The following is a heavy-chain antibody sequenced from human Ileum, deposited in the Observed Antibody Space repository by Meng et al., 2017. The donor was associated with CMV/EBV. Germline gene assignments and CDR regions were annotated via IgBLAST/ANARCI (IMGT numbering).Heavy chain of an antibody. J-gene: IGHJ1*01. Sequence: SVKVSCKTSGFVFKDYFLHWVRQAPGQPLEWMGRSHGRPQDNTYAQKFEGRIRMSKDTSIDTDFMELTGLTSDDTAIYYCARDIITAGQTGSFLDQWGQGTLVT. CDR1: GFVFKDYF. CDR2: SHGRPQDN. V-gene: IGHV1-2*06. D-gene: IGHD3-22*01. CDR3: ARDIITAGQTGSFLDQ.